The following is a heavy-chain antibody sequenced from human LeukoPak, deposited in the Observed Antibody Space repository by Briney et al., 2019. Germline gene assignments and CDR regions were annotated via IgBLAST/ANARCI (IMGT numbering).Heavy chain of an antibody. V-gene: IGHV3-23*01. Sequence: AGGSLRLSCAASRFTFSNYAMSWVRQAPGKGLEWVSTISGSGGSTYYADSVKGRFTISGDNSKNTLHLQMNSLRAEDTAVYYCAKSAYYDSSGFYREYYFDYWGQGTLVTVSS. D-gene: IGHD3-22*01. CDR2: ISGSGGST. J-gene: IGHJ4*02. CDR3: AKSAYYDSSGFYREYYFDY. CDR1: RFTFSNYA.